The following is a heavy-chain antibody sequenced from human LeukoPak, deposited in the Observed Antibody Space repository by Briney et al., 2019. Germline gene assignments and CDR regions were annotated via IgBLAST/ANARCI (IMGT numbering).Heavy chain of an antibody. CDR1: GGSFNKYC. V-gene: IGHV4-34*01. CDR2: INHSGGT. CDR3: ARPGYCSASTCSGPFDI. J-gene: IGHJ3*02. Sequence: KTSETLSLTCAVYGGSFNKYCWAWIRQPPGKGLEWIGEINHSGGTNYNPSLKSRVTISLDTSKNQISVKLTSVTAADTAVYFCARPGYCSASTCSGPFDIWSQGSMVTVSS. D-gene: IGHD2-2*01.